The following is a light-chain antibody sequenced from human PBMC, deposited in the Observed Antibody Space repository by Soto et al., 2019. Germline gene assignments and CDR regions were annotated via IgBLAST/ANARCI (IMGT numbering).Light chain of an antibody. CDR1: SSDVGGYNY. CDR3: CSYAGSYTYV. V-gene: IGLV2-11*01. Sequence: QSALTQRRAVSGSPGQSVTISCTGTSSDVGGYNYVSWYQQHPGKAPKLMIYDVSKRPSGVPDRFSGSKSGNTASLTISGLQAEDEADYYCCSYAGSYTYVFGTGTKVTDL. CDR2: DVS. J-gene: IGLJ1*01.